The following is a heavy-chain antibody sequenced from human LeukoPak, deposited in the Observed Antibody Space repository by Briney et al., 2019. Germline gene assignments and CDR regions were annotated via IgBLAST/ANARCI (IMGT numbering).Heavy chain of an antibody. J-gene: IGHJ4*02. Sequence: SETLTLTCAVSSYSISSGYYWGWIRQPPGTWLEWIGNIYHSGSIYYNPSLKSRVTISVNTSKNQFSLKLSSVTAADTAVYYCARLIVGTTYGDYWGQGTLVTVSS. D-gene: IGHD1-26*01. V-gene: IGHV4-38-2*01. CDR1: SYSISSGYY. CDR2: IYHSGSI. CDR3: ARLIVGTTYGDY.